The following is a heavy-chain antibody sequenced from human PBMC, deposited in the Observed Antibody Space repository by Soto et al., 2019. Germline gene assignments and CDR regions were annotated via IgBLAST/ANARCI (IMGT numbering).Heavy chain of an antibody. J-gene: IGHJ5*02. CDR3: ARNGDYDSSGYSNWFDP. D-gene: IGHD3-22*01. Sequence: VSGPTTGGTFTGDYKHGRRQCTGQGLEWMGWINPNSGGTNYAQKFQGRVTMTRDTSISTAYMELSRLRSDDTAVYYCARNGDYDSSGYSNWFDPWGQGTLVTVSS. CDR2: INPNSGGT. V-gene: IGHV1-2*02. CDR1: GGTFTGDY.